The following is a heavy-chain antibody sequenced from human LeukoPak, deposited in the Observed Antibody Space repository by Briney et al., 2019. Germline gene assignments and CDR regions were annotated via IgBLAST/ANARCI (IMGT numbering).Heavy chain of an antibody. CDR3: AGETPRVVVVPGRYFQH. CDR2: IKQDGSEK. CDR1: GFTFSSYW. J-gene: IGHJ1*01. Sequence: GGSLRLSCAASGFTFSSYWMSWVRQAPGKGLEWVANIKQDGSEKYYVDSVKGRFTISRDNAKNSLYLQMNSLRAEDTAVYYCAGETPRVVVVPGRYFQHWGQGTLVTVSS. D-gene: IGHD2-2*01. V-gene: IGHV3-7*01.